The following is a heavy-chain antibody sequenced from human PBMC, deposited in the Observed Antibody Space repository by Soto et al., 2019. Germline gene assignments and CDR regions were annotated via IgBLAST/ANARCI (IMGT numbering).Heavy chain of an antibody. CDR2: IYDSGTT. V-gene: IGHV4-59*08. CDR1: GGSITGYY. J-gene: IGHJ4*02. D-gene: IGHD4-17*01. CDR3: ARRNYGEEGYFFDF. Sequence: QVQLRESGPGLVRPSETLSLTCTVSGGSITGYYWSWIRQPPGKGLEWIGYIYDSGTTTYNAALKSRFIISADTSKNQFSLNLRSVTAADTAVYYCARRNYGEEGYFFDFWGQGLLVTVSS.